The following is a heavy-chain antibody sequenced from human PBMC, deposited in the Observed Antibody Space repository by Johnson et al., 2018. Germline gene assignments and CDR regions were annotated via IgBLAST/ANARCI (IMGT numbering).Heavy chain of an antibody. CDR2: IYYSGST. D-gene: IGHD6-6*01. V-gene: IGHV4-59*01. J-gene: IGHJ6*03. Sequence: QVQLQESGPGLVKXSETXSLXCTVSGDSISSYYWSWLRQPPGKGLEWIGYIYYSGSTSYNPSLKSRVTLSVDTSKNQPSLKLSSVTAADTAVYYCARDGGLPARLSDYYYYMDVWGKGTTVTVSS. CDR3: ARDGGLPARLSDYYYYMDV. CDR1: GDSISSYY.